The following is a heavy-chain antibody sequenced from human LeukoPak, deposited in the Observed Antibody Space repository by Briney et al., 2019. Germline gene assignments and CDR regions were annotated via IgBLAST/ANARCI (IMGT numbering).Heavy chain of an antibody. V-gene: IGHV1-8*01. D-gene: IGHD2-15*01. CDR1: GYTFTSYD. CDR3: ARGGYCSGGSCYLWFDP. Sequence: GASVKVSCKASGYTFTSYDIYWGRQATGQGLGWMGWLNPNSGKTGYAQKFQGRVTMTRNTSISTAYMEMSSLRSEDTAVYYCARGGYCSGGSCYLWFDPWGQGTLVTVSS. CDR2: LNPNSGKT. J-gene: IGHJ5*02.